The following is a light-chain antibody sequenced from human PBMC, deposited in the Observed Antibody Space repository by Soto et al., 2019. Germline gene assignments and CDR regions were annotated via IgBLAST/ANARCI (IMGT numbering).Light chain of an antibody. CDR1: QDISRS. CDR2: QAS. V-gene: IGKV1-5*03. CDR3: QQYKRYSPYT. J-gene: IGKJ2*01. Sequence: DIQMTQSPSTLSASVGDRVTVTCRASQDISRSLAWYQQKPGQAPKLLMYQASNLERGFPSRFSGSGSGTEFTLTIISLQPDDFATYYCQQYKRYSPYTLVQGTKLDI.